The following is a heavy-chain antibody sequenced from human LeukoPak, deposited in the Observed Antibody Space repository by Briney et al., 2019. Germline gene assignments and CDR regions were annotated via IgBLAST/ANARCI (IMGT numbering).Heavy chain of an antibody. Sequence: PGGSLRLSCAASGFTFTTYGMHWVRQAPGKGLEWVAFIRYDGSNKYYAGSVKGRFTISRDISKNTLYLQMNSLRAEDTAVYYCAKISESDYWGQGTLVTVSS. CDR1: GFTFTTYG. V-gene: IGHV3-30*02. CDR2: IRYDGSNK. J-gene: IGHJ4*02. CDR3: AKISESDY.